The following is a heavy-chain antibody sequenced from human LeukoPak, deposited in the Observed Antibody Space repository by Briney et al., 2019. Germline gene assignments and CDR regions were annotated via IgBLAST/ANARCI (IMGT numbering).Heavy chain of an antibody. CDR2: IYYSGST. V-gene: IGHV4-30-4*01. CDR1: GGSISSSYYY. J-gene: IGHJ5*02. D-gene: IGHD3-22*01. Sequence: PSETLSLTCTVSGGSISSSYYYWSWIRQPPGKGLEWIGYIYYSGSTYYNPSLKSRVTISVDTSKNQFSLKLSSVTAADTAVYYCASGKYYDSSGYLPTGWFDPWGQRTLVTVSS. CDR3: ASGKYYDSSGYLPTGWFDP.